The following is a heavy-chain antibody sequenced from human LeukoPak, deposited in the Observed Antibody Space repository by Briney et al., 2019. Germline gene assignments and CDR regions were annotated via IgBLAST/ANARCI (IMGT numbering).Heavy chain of an antibody. CDR1: GFTFSSYA. V-gene: IGHV3-30-3*01. CDR3: ARYSSGWKSFDY. Sequence: GRSLRLSCAASGFTFSSYAMHWVRQAPGKGLEWVAVISYDGSNKYYADSVKGRFTISRDNSKNTLYLQMNSLRAEDTAVYYCARYSSGWKSFDYWGQGTLVTVSS. D-gene: IGHD6-19*01. CDR2: ISYDGSNK. J-gene: IGHJ4*02.